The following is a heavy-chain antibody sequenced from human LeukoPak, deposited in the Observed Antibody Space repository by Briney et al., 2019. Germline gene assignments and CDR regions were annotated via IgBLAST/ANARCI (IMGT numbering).Heavy chain of an antibody. CDR2: INPNSGGT. Sequence: ASVKVSCKASGYTFTGYYMQWVRQAPGQGLEWMGRINPNSGGTNYAQKFQGRVTMTRDTSISTAYMELSRLRSDDTAVYYCARERFVGGVPAAIGYWGQGTLVTVSS. CDR3: ARERFVGGVPAAIGY. CDR1: GYTFTGYY. D-gene: IGHD2-2*01. J-gene: IGHJ4*02. V-gene: IGHV1-2*06.